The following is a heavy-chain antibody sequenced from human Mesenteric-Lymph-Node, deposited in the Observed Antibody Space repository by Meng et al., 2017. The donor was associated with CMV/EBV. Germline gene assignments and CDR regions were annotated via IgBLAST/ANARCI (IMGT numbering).Heavy chain of an antibody. Sequence: LSCTVSGGSISSYYWSWIRQPPGKGLEWIGEINHSGSTNYNPSLKSRVTISVDTSKNQFSLKLSSVTAADTAVYYCARWGRVGAVTYWGQGTLVTVSS. CDR2: INHSGST. V-gene: IGHV4-34*01. CDR1: GGSISSYY. J-gene: IGHJ4*02. D-gene: IGHD1-26*01. CDR3: ARWGRVGAVTY.